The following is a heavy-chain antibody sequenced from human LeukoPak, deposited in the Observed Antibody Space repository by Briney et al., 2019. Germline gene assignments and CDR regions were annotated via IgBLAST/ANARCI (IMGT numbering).Heavy chain of an antibody. D-gene: IGHD3-10*01. J-gene: IGHJ4*02. V-gene: IGHV4-39*01. Sequence: SETLSLTCTVSGGSISSSSYYWGWIRQPPGKGLEWIGSIYYSGSTYYNPSLKSRVTISVDTSKNQFSPKLSSVTAADTAVYYCARHPLLWDYGSGSYYPDYWGQGTLVTVSS. CDR2: IYYSGST. CDR1: GGSISSSSYY. CDR3: ARHPLLWDYGSGSYYPDY.